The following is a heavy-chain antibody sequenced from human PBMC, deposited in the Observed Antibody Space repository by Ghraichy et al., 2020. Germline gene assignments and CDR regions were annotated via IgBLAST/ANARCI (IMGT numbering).Heavy chain of an antibody. Sequence: GGSLRLSCAASGFTFNSYSINWVRQAPGKGLEWVSSISGDSVYIYYADSVKGRFTISRDNAKNSLYLQMNSLRAEDTAVYYCARDSTFGGVIAHFDYWGHGTLVTVSS. D-gene: IGHD3-16*02. V-gene: IGHV3-21*01. CDR2: ISGDSVYI. CDR1: GFTFNSYS. J-gene: IGHJ4*03. CDR3: ARDSTFGGVIAHFDY.